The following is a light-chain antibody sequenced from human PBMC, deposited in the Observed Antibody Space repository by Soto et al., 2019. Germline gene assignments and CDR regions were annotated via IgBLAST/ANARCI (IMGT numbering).Light chain of an antibody. Sequence: EIVLTLSPATLSLSPGERATLSCRASQSVSSYLAWYQQKPGQAPRLLIYDASNRATGIPARFSGSGSGTDFTLTISSLEPEDFAVYYCQQRTTFGGGTKVEIK. V-gene: IGKV3-11*01. CDR3: QQRTT. J-gene: IGKJ4*01. CDR2: DAS. CDR1: QSVSSY.